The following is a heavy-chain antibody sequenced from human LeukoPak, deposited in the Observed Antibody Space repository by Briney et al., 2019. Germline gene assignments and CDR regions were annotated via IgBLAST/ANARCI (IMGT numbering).Heavy chain of an antibody. Sequence: GGSLRLSCVVSGISLSNYAMTWVRQAPGKGLEWVSYISERGGSTTYADSVKGRFTISRDTSLNTLYLQMNNLRAEDTAVYFCAKRGVVIRGILVIGYHQEAYHYDFWGQGVMVTVSS. CDR1: GISLSNYA. V-gene: IGHV3-23*01. D-gene: IGHD3-10*01. CDR3: AKRGVVIRGILVIGYHQEAYHYDF. J-gene: IGHJ4*02. CDR2: ISERGGST.